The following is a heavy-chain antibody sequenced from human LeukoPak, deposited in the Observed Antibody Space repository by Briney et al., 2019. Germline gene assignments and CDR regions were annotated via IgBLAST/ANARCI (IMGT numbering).Heavy chain of an antibody. CDR1: GYTFTSYG. Sequence: ASVKVSCKASGYTFTSYGISWVRQAPGQGLEWMGWISAYNGNTNYAQKLQGRVTMTTDTSTSTACMELRSLRSDDTAVYYCARVLDYGDYLEYYFDYWGQGTLVTVSS. D-gene: IGHD4-17*01. CDR2: ISAYNGNT. J-gene: IGHJ4*02. CDR3: ARVLDYGDYLEYYFDY. V-gene: IGHV1-18*01.